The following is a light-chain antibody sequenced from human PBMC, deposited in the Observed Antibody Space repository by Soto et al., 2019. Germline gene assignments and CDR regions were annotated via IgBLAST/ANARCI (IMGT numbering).Light chain of an antibody. CDR1: SSDVGGYNY. V-gene: IGLV2-14*03. Sequence: QSALTQPASVSGPPGQSITISCTGTSSDVGGYNYVSWYQHHPGKAPKLMIYDVSNRPSGVSNRFSGSKSGNTASLIISGLQAEDEADYYCSSYTSSSTLPTYVFGTGTKVTVL. CDR3: SSYTSSSTLPTYV. J-gene: IGLJ1*01. CDR2: DVS.